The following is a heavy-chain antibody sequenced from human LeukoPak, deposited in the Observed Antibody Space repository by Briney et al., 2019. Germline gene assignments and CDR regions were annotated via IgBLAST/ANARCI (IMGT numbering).Heavy chain of an antibody. V-gene: IGHV3-7*01. CDR2: IKQDGSEK. CDR1: GFTFSSYW. J-gene: IGHJ4*02. Sequence: PGGSLRLSCAASGFTFSSYWMSWVRQAPGKGLEWVANIKQDGSEKYYVDSVKGRFTISRDNAKNSLYLQMNSLRAEDTAVYYCARDIYYDSSLGDYFDYWGQGTLVTVSS. D-gene: IGHD3-22*01. CDR3: ARDIYYDSSLGDYFDY.